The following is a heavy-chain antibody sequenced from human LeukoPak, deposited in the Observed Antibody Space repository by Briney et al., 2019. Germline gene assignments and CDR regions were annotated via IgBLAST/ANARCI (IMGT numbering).Heavy chain of an antibody. Sequence: AGGSLRLSCAASGFTFSSYAMSWVRQAPGKGLEWVSYISSSSSTIYYADSVKGRFTISRDNAKNSLYLQMNSLRAEDTAVYYCAREAVQQQLENFDYWGQGTLVTVSS. CDR2: ISSSSSTI. CDR3: AREAVQQQLENFDY. D-gene: IGHD6-13*01. CDR1: GFTFSSYA. J-gene: IGHJ4*02. V-gene: IGHV3-48*01.